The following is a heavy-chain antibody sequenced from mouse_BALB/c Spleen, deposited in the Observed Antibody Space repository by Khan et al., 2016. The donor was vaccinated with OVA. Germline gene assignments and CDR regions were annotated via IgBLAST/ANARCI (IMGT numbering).Heavy chain of an antibody. V-gene: IGHV2-6-7*01. J-gene: IGHJ3*01. CDR2: IWSDGST. D-gene: IGHD1-2*01. CDR3: ARELRLGGFAY. Sequence: QVQLKESGPGLVAPSQSLSITCTVSGFSLTGYGVNWVRQPPGKGLEWLGMIWSDGSTDYNSAIKSRLNISKDNSKSQVFLKMTGLQTYDTAMYYCARELRLGGFAYWGQGTLVTVSA. CDR1: GFSLTGYG.